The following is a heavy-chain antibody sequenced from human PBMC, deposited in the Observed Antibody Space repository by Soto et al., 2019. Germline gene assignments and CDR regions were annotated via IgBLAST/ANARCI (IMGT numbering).Heavy chain of an antibody. V-gene: IGHV4-59*01. Sequence: SETLSLTCTVSGGSISSYYWSWIRQPPGKGLEWIGYIYYSGSTNYNPSLKSRVTISVDTSKNQFSLKLSSVTAADTAVYYCARDSYGETFDPWGHGTLVTVSS. CDR1: GGSISSYY. CDR3: ARDSYGETFDP. D-gene: IGHD4-17*01. CDR2: IYYSGST. J-gene: IGHJ5*02.